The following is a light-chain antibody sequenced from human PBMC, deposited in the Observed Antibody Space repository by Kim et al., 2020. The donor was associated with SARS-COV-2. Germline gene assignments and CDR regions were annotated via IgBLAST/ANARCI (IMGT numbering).Light chain of an antibody. CDR1: KLGDKY. CDR2: EGT. J-gene: IGLJ2*01. Sequence: SYGLTQPPSVSVSPGQTAIITCSGDKLGDKYACWYQQRPGQSPVLVIYEGTERPSGIPERFSGSKSGTTATLTISGTQATDEADYYCQAWDSRTVIFGGGTQLTVL. V-gene: IGLV3-1*01. CDR3: QAWDSRTVI.